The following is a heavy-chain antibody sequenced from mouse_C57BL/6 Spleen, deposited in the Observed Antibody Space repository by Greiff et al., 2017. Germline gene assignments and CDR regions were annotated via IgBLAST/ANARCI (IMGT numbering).Heavy chain of an antibody. CDR1: GYTFTSYW. Sequence: QVQLQQPGAELVKPGASVKMSCKASGYTFTSYWITWVKQRPGQGLEWIGDIYPGSGSTNYNEKFKSKATLTVDTSSSTAYMQLSSRTSEDSAVYYCARGYGSSYGFAYWGQGTLVTVSA. V-gene: IGHV1-55*01. CDR2: IYPGSGST. J-gene: IGHJ3*01. D-gene: IGHD1-1*01. CDR3: ARGYGSSYGFAY.